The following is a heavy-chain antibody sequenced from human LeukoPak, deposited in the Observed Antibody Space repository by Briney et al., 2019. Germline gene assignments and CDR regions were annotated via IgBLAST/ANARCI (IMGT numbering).Heavy chain of an antibody. Sequence: GGSLRLSCAASGFTVSSYWMHWVRQAPGKGLVWVSRINTDGSSTSYADSVKGRFTISRDNAKNTLYLQMNSLRAEDTAVYYCARDRGYSSGTFDYWGQGTLVTVSS. J-gene: IGHJ4*02. V-gene: IGHV3-74*01. CDR3: ARDRGYSSGTFDY. CDR2: INTDGSST. CDR1: GFTVSSYW. D-gene: IGHD6-19*01.